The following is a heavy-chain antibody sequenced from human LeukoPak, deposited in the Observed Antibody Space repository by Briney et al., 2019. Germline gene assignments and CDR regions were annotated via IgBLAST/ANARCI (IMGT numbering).Heavy chain of an antibody. Sequence: GGSLRLSCAASGFTFSSYSMNWVRQAPGKGLEWVSSISSSSSYIYYADSVKGRFTISRDNAKNSLYLQMNSLRAEDTAVYYCARGKAPPFFVLPDYYMDVWGKGTTVTVSS. D-gene: IGHD3-3*02. J-gene: IGHJ6*03. V-gene: IGHV3-21*01. CDR1: GFTFSSYS. CDR3: ARGKAPPFFVLPDYYMDV. CDR2: ISSSSSYI.